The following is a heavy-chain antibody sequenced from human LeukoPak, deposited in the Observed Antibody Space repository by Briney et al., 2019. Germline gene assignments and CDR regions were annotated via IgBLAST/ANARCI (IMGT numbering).Heavy chain of an antibody. D-gene: IGHD5-18*01. J-gene: IGHJ4*02. Sequence: SVKVSCKASGGTFSSYAISWVRQAPGQGLEWMGGIIPIFGTANYAQKFQGRVTITADESTSTAYMELSNLRSEDTAVYYCARGAGSGYSYGYVFDYWGQGTLVTVSS. CDR3: ARGAGSGYSYGYVFDY. CDR2: IIPIFGTA. CDR1: GGTFSSYA. V-gene: IGHV1-69*13.